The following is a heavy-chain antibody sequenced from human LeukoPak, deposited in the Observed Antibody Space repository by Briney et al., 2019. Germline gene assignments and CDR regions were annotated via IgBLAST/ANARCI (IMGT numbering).Heavy chain of an antibody. J-gene: IGHJ4*02. D-gene: IGHD3-22*01. V-gene: IGHV3-23*01. CDR3: SKTYDSSGYYWAYFDY. Sequence: GGSLRLSCAASGFTFSSYAMSWVRQAPGKGLEWVSTITGSGSSTYYADSVKGRFTISRDSSKNTLYLQMNSLRAEDTAVYYCSKTYDSSGYYWAYFDYWGQGTLVTVSS. CDR2: ITGSGSST. CDR1: GFTFSSYA.